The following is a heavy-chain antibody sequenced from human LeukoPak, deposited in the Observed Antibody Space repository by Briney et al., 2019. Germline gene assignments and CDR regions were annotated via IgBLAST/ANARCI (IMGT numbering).Heavy chain of an antibody. CDR3: ARGRGYSYGSPNAYYFDY. CDR1: GGSISSYY. V-gene: IGHV4-59*01. Sequence: SETLSLTCTVSGGSISSYYWSWIRQPPGKGLEWIGYIYYSGSTNYNPSLKSRVTISVDTSKNQFSLKLSSVTAADTAVYYCARGRGYSYGSPNAYYFDYWGQGTLVTVSS. J-gene: IGHJ4*02. CDR2: IYYSGST. D-gene: IGHD5-18*01.